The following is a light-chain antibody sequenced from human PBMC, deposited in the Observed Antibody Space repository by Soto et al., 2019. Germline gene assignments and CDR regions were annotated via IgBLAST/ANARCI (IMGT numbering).Light chain of an antibody. J-gene: IGKJ2*01. V-gene: IGKV3-15*01. Sequence: EIVLTQSPGTLSLSPGERATLSCRASQSVTSSYLAWYQQKPGQAPRLLIYGASTRATGIPVRFSGSGSGTEFTLTISSLQSEDSEVYYCHQYDDGPYTFGQGTKVDIK. CDR1: QSVTSSY. CDR3: HQYDDGPYT. CDR2: GAS.